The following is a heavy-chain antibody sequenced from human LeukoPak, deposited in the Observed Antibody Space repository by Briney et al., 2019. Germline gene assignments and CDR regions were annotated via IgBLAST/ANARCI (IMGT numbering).Heavy chain of an antibody. V-gene: IGHV4-34*01. D-gene: IGHD1-20*01. Sequence: SETLSLTCAVYGGSFSGYYWSWIRQPPGKGLEWIGEINHSGSTNYNPSLKSQVTISVDTSKNQFSLKLSSVTAADTAVYYCARVSRYNWNDGSNWFDPWGQGTLVTVSS. CDR1: GGSFSGYY. CDR3: ARVSRYNWNDGSNWFDP. CDR2: INHSGST. J-gene: IGHJ5*02.